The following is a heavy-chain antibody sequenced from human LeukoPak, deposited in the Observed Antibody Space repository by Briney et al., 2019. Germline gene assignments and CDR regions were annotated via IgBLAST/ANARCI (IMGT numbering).Heavy chain of an antibody. CDR2: IYYSGST. V-gene: IGHV4-59*01. Sequence: SETLSLTCTVSGGSISSYYWSWIRQPPGKGLEWIGYIYYSGSTNYNPSLKSRVTISVDTSKNQFSLKLSSVTAADTAVYYCARGRTLYDSRAYGMDVCGQRTTVSASS. CDR3: ARGRTLYDSRAYGMDV. J-gene: IGHJ6*02. D-gene: IGHD3-22*01. CDR1: GGSISSYY.